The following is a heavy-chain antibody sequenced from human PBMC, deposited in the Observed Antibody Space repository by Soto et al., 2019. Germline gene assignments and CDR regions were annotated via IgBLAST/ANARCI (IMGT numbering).Heavy chain of an antibody. V-gene: IGHV3-33*06. J-gene: IGHJ4*02. CDR3: AKNLLQESIATAALDY. CDR1: GFTFSTYG. CDR2: IWYDGSNQ. D-gene: IGHD6-13*01. Sequence: GGSLRLSCAPSGFTFSTYGMHWVRQAPGKGLEWVAVIWYDGSNQYYADSVKGRFTISRDNSKNMLYLQMNRLRAEDTAVYFCAKNLLQESIATAALDYWGQGIPVTVSS.